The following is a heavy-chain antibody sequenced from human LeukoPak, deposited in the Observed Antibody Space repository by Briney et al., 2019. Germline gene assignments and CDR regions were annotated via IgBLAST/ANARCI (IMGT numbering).Heavy chain of an antibody. Sequence: PSETLSLTCTVSGGSISSSSYYWGWIRQPPGKGLEWIGEINHSGSTNYNPSLKSRVTISVDTSKNQFSLKLSSVTAADTAVYYCATPRLWGSYRYYVYWGQGTLVTVSS. CDR1: GGSISSSSYY. V-gene: IGHV4-39*07. CDR3: ATPRLWGSYRYYVY. CDR2: INHSGST. J-gene: IGHJ4*02. D-gene: IGHD3-16*02.